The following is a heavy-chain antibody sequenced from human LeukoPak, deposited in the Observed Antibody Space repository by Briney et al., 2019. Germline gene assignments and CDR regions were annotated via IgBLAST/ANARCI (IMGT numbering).Heavy chain of an antibody. D-gene: IGHD6-13*01. Sequence: PSETLSLTCTVSGGSISSGGYYWSWIRQPPGKGLEWIGYIYHSGSTYYNPSLKSRVTISVDRSKNQFSLKLSSVTAADTAVYYCARGDGGRSSSLDYWGQGTLVTVSS. V-gene: IGHV4-30-2*01. CDR1: GGSISSGGYY. J-gene: IGHJ4*02. CDR3: ARGDGGRSSSLDY. CDR2: IYHSGST.